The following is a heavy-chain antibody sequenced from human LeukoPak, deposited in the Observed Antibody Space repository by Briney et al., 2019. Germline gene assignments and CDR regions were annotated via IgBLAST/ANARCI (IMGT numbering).Heavy chain of an antibody. V-gene: IGHV1-2*02. CDR3: ARAFDSSGYYYLRYDY. Sequence: ASVKVSCKASGYTFTSYYMHWVRQAPGQGLEWMGWINPNSGGTNYAQKFQGRVTMTRDTSISTAYMELSRLRSDDTAVYYCARAFDSSGYYYLRYDYWGQGTLVTVSS. CDR2: INPNSGGT. D-gene: IGHD3-22*01. J-gene: IGHJ4*02. CDR1: GYTFTSYY.